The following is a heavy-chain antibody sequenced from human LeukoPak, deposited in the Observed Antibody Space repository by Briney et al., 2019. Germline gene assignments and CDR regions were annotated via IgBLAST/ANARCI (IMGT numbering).Heavy chain of an antibody. Sequence: SETLSPTCAVYGGSFSGYYWSWIRQPPGKGLEWIGEINHSGSTNYNPSLKSRVTISVDTSKNQFSLKLSSVTAADTAVYYCARHSGIAVNDYWGQGTLVTVSS. CDR1: GGSFSGYY. CDR3: ARHSGIAVNDY. D-gene: IGHD6-19*01. CDR2: INHSGST. J-gene: IGHJ4*02. V-gene: IGHV4-34*01.